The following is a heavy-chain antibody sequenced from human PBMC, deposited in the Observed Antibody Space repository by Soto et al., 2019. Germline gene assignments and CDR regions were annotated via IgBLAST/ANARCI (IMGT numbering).Heavy chain of an antibody. CDR2: IWYDGSNK. CDR1: GFTFSSYG. J-gene: IGHJ4*02. D-gene: IGHD1-26*01. V-gene: IGHV3-33*01. Sequence: GGSLRLSCAASGFTFSSYGMHWDRQAPGKGLEWVAVIWYDGSNKYYADSVKGRFTISRDNSKNTLYLQMNSLRAEDTAVYYCAAGSGSYQYYFDYWGQGTLVTVSS. CDR3: AAGSGSYQYYFDY.